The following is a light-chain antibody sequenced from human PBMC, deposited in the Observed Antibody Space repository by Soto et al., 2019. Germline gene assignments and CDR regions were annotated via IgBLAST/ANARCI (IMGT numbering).Light chain of an antibody. J-gene: IGKJ1*01. CDR3: QQRSNWTRT. Sequence: LVLTQSPATLPFSPGKRATLSCMASQNISKYLIWYQQKPGQAPRLLIYDVSNRAAGIPARFSGSVSGTDVTITISSLETEDGPVYYCQQRSNWTRTFGQGTKVDI. V-gene: IGKV3-11*01. CDR1: QNISKY. CDR2: DVS.